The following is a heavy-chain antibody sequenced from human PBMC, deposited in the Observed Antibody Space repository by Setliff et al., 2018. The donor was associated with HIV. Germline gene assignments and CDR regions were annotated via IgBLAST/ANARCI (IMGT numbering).Heavy chain of an antibody. CDR2: IIPFHGTV. Sequence: SVKVSCKASGATFKPYAMSWVRQTPGQGLEWLGGIIPFHGTVNYAPKFRGRVSITTDKLLTIAYLDLNSLRAEDTALYYCAKSSDWPPYYFDHWGQGTLVTVS. J-gene: IGHJ4*02. V-gene: IGHV1-69*10. CDR3: AKSSDWPPYYFDH. D-gene: IGHD6-19*01. CDR1: GATFKPYA.